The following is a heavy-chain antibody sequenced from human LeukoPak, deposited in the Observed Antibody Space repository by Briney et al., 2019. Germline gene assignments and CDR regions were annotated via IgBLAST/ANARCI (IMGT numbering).Heavy chain of an antibody. Sequence: GGSLRLSCAASGFTFSSYGMHWVRQAPGKGLEWVAVISYDGSNKYYADSVKGRFTISRDNSKNTLYLQMNSLRVEDTAVYYCAKARLAAHYYYGMDVWGQGTTVTAS. J-gene: IGHJ6*02. V-gene: IGHV3-30*18. CDR1: GFTFSSYG. CDR2: ISYDGSNK. CDR3: AKARLAAHYYYGMDV. D-gene: IGHD6-25*01.